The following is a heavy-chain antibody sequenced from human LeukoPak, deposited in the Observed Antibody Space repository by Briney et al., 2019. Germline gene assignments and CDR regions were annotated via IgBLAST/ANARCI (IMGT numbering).Heavy chain of an antibody. J-gene: IGHJ3*01. CDR1: GLTSSIFE. CDR3: VRGGGPSSKYNAFDL. Sequence: GGSLRLSCIVSGLTSSIFEMNWVRQAPGKGLEWVSYISQGGSTTDYADSVKGRFTISRDNAKNSLYLQMSSLRAEDTAIYYCVRGGGPSSKYNAFDLWGQGTMVTVYS. V-gene: IGHV3-48*03. CDR2: ISQGGSTT. D-gene: IGHD2-15*01.